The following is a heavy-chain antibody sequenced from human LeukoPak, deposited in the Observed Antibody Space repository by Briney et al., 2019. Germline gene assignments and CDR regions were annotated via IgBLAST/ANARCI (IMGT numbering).Heavy chain of an antibody. J-gene: IGHJ4*02. D-gene: IGHD3-10*01. CDR1: GYTFSGYY. Sequence: ASVKVSCKASGYTFSGYYMHWVRQAPGQGLEWVGWINPKSGGTNYAQKFQGRVTMTRDTSISTAYMELSGLRSDDTAVYYCARGGHGSGSYYTNYWGQGTLVTVSS. V-gene: IGHV1-2*02. CDR2: INPKSGGT. CDR3: ARGGHGSGSYYTNY.